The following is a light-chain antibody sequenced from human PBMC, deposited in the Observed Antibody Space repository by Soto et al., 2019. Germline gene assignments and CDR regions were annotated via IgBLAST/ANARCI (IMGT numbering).Light chain of an antibody. J-gene: IGKJ5*01. V-gene: IGKV3-20*01. Sequence: VLPESKRTLSWSPGERATLSCRASQTLSNSFVAWYQQKPGQAPRLLIYDTSSRATGVPDRYSASGSGTDVTLTICRLEPEDFSGFVVQQYGTSEIIFGQGTRLEIK. CDR2: DTS. CDR1: QTLSNSF. CDR3: QQYGTSEII.